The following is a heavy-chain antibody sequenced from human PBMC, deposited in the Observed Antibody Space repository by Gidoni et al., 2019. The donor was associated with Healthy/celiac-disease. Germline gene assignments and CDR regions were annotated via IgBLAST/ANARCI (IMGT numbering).Heavy chain of an antibody. V-gene: IGHV4-34*01. CDR3: ARGHTNVVVTAMYNWFDP. J-gene: IGHJ5*02. CDR1: GGYFSGYY. Sequence: QVQLQQWGAGLLKPSETLSLTCAVYGGYFSGYYWSWIRQPPGKGLEWIGEINHSGSTNYNPSLNSRVPISVYTSKTQFSLKLSSVTAADTAVYYCARGHTNVVVTAMYNWFDPWGQGTLVTVSS. CDR2: INHSGST. D-gene: IGHD2-21*02.